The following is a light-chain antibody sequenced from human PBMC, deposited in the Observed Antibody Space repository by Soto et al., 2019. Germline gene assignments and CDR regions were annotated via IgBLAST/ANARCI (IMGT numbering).Light chain of an antibody. CDR1: SSDIGNNY. Sequence: QSVLTQPPSVSAAPGQTVTISCSGSSSDIGNNYVSWYQQLPGTAPKLLMYDNNKQPSGIPDRFSGSKSGTSATLGITGLQTGDEADYYCGTWDSSLSAVVFGGGTKLTVL. J-gene: IGLJ2*01. V-gene: IGLV1-51*01. CDR2: DNN. CDR3: GTWDSSLSAVV.